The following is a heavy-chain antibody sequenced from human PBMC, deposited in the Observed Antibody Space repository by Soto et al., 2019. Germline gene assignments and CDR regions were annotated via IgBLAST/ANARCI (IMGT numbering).Heavy chain of an antibody. CDR1: GFTFSSYG. J-gene: IGHJ4*02. Sequence: QVQLVESGGGVVQPGRSLRLSCAASGFTFSSYGMHWVRQAPGKGLEWVAVISYDGSNKYYADSVKGRFTISRDNSKNTLYLQMNSLRAEDTAVYYCAKGEGRNYDSSGYWWGQGTLVTVSS. CDR3: AKGEGRNYDSSGYW. D-gene: IGHD3-22*01. CDR2: ISYDGSNK. V-gene: IGHV3-30*18.